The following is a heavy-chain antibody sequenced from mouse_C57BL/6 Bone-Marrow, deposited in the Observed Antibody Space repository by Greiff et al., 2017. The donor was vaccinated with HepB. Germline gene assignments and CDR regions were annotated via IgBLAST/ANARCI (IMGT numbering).Heavy chain of an antibody. J-gene: IGHJ2*01. CDR3: ARREGYGNPFDY. CDR1: GFTFSDYG. D-gene: IGHD2-1*01. Sequence: EVKVVESGGGLVKPGGSLKLSCAASGFTFSDYGMHWVRQAPEKGLEWVAYISSGSSTIYYADTVKGRFTISRDNAKNTLFLQMTSLRSEDTAMYYCARREGYGNPFDYWGQGTTLTVSS. V-gene: IGHV5-17*01. CDR2: ISSGSSTI.